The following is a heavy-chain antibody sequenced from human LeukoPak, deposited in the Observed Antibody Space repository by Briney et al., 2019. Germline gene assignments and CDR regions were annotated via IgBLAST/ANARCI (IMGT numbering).Heavy chain of an antibody. V-gene: IGHV1-18*01. CDR1: GYTFTSYG. CDR3: ARGGQIVVVVAATSDAFDI. J-gene: IGHJ3*02. D-gene: IGHD2-15*01. Sequence: ASVKVSCKASGYTFTSYGISWVRQAPGQGLEWMGWISAYNGNTNYAQKLQGRVTMTTDTSTSTAYMELWSLRSDDTAVYYCARGGQIVVVVAATSDAFDIWGQGTMVTVSS. CDR2: ISAYNGNT.